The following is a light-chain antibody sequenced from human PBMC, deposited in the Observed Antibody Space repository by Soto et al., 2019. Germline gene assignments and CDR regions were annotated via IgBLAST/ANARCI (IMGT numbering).Light chain of an antibody. J-gene: IGKJ2*01. Sequence: EIVLTQSPATLSLSPGERATLSCRASQSVSSYLAWYQQEPGQAPRLLIYDASNRATGIPARFSGSGSGTDFPLTISSLEPEDFAVYYCQQRSNWPPMYTFGQGTKLEIQ. CDR1: QSVSSY. CDR3: QQRSNWPPMYT. V-gene: IGKV3-11*01. CDR2: DAS.